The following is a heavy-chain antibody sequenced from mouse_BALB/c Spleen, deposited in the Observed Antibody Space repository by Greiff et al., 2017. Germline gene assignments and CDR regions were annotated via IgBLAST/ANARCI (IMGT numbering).Heavy chain of an antibody. J-gene: IGHJ3*01. CDR3: ARGNSAY. V-gene: IGHV5-17*02. CDR2: ISSGSSTI. CDR1: GFTFSSFG. Sequence: EVQRVESGGGLVQPGGSRKLSCAASGFTFSSFGMHWVRQAPEKGLEWVAYISSGSSTIYYADTVKGRFTISRDNPKNTLFLQMTSLRSEDTAMYYCARGNSAYWGQGTLVTVSA.